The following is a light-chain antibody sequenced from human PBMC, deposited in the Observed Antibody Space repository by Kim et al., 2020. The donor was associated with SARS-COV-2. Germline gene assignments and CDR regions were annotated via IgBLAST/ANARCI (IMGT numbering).Light chain of an antibody. CDR3: QAWDSTTVI. CDR2: QDY. CDR1: RLGNKY. J-gene: IGLJ2*01. V-gene: IGLV3-1*01. Sequence: GSPGQTVSITCSGDRLGNKYACWYQQRPGPSPVLVIYQDYKRPSGIPGRFSGSNSGNTATLTISGTQALDEADYYCQAWDSTTVIFGGGTQLTVL.